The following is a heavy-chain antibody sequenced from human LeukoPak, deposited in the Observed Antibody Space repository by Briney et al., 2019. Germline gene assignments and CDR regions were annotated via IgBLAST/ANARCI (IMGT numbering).Heavy chain of an antibody. Sequence: ASVKVSCKVSGYTLTELSMHWVRQAPGKGLEWMGGFDPEDGETIYAQKFQGRVTMTEDTSTDTAYMELSSLRSEDTAVYYCATALRDQNYYDSSGFASVPDYWGQGTLVTVSS. D-gene: IGHD3-22*01. CDR1: GYTLTELS. J-gene: IGHJ4*02. CDR2: FDPEDGET. CDR3: ATALRDQNYYDSSGFASVPDY. V-gene: IGHV1-24*01.